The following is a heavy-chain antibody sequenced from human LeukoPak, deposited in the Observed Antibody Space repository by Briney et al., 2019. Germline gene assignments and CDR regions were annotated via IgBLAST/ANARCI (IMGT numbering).Heavy chain of an antibody. D-gene: IGHD3-22*01. J-gene: IGHJ4*02. CDR3: ARDYYYDSSGLRY. V-gene: IGHV3-48*01. CDR1: GFTFSSYS. CDR2: ISSSSSTI. Sequence: PGGSLGLSCAASGFTFSSYSMNWVRQAPGKGLEWVSYISSSSSTIYYADSVKGRFTISRDNAKNSLYLQMNSLRAEDTAVYYCARDYYYDSSGLRYWGQGTLVTVSS.